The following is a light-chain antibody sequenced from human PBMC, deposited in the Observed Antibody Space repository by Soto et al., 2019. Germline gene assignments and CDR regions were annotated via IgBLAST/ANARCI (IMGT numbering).Light chain of an antibody. Sequence: QSALTQPPSVSGSPGQSVTISCTGTSSDVGSYNRVSWYQQPPGTAPKLMIYEVSNRPSGVPDRFSGSKSGNTASLTISGLQAEDEADYYCSSYTSISTFVVFGGGTKVTVL. J-gene: IGLJ2*01. CDR3: SSYTSISTFVV. V-gene: IGLV2-18*02. CDR1: SSDVGSYNR. CDR2: EVS.